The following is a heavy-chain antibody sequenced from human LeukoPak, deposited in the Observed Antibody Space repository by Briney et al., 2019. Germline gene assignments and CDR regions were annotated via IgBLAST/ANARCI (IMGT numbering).Heavy chain of an antibody. V-gene: IGHV3-21*01. D-gene: IGHD2-15*01. CDR3: ARDRGECSGGSCYGYYYMDV. J-gene: IGHJ6*03. CDR1: GFTFSSYS. Sequence: GGSLRLSCAASGFTFSSYSMNWVRQAPGKGLEWVSSISSSSSYIYYADSVKGRFTISRDNAKNSLYLQMNSLRAEDTAVYYCARDRGECSGGSCYGYYYMDVWGKGTTVTVSS. CDR2: ISSSSSYI.